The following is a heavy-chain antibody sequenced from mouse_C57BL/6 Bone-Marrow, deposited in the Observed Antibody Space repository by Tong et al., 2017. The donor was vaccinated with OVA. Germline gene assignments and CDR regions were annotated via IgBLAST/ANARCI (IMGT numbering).Heavy chain of an antibody. Sequence: EVQLQESGGGLVQPGESLKLSCESNEYEFPSHDMSWVRKTPEKRLELVAAINSDGGSTYYPDTMERRFIISRDNTKKTLCLQMSSLKSEDTAMYYCARLVLWLRRGFDYWGQGTTLTVSS. V-gene: IGHV5-2*01. J-gene: IGHJ2*01. CDR1: EYEFPSHD. D-gene: IGHD2-2*01. CDR2: INSDGGST. CDR3: ARLVLWLRRGFDY.